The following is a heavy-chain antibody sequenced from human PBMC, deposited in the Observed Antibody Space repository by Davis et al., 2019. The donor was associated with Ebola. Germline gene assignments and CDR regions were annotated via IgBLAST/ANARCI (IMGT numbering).Heavy chain of an antibody. CDR1: GYTFTSYG. V-gene: IGHV1-69*13. Sequence: SVKVSCKASGYTFTSYGISWVRQAPGQGLEWMGGIIPIFGTANYAQKFQGRVTITADESTSTAYMELSSLRSEDTAVYYCAKNRANCCFFGMDVWGQGTTVTVSS. CDR3: AKNRANCCFFGMDV. D-gene: IGHD2-2*01. CDR2: IIPIFGTA. J-gene: IGHJ6*02.